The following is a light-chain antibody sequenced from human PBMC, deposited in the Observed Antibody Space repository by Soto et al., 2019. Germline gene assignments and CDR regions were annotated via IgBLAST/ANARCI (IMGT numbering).Light chain of an antibody. Sequence: VVTQSPATLSVFPGEIATLSCRASESVSSDVAWYQQRPGQAPRLLIDGASTRATGIPARFRGSGSGTEFRLTISSLQSEDFATYYCQQYNTWHPKMAFGRGTKLDIK. CDR2: GAS. J-gene: IGKJ1*01. CDR3: QQYNTWHPKMA. V-gene: IGKV3-15*01. CDR1: ESVSSD.